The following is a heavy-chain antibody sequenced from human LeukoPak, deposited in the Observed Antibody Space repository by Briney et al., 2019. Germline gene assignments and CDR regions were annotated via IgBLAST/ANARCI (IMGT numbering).Heavy chain of an antibody. J-gene: IGHJ4*02. CDR1: GGSISSYY. V-gene: IGHV4-59*01. Sequence: ETLSLTCTVSGGSISSYYWSWIRQPPGKGLEWIGYIYYSGSTNYNPSLKSRVTISVDTSKNQFSLKLSSVTAADTAMYYCARDRPPSLLGFDYWGQGTLVTVSS. CDR3: ARDRPPSLLGFDY. CDR2: IYYSGST. D-gene: IGHD2/OR15-2a*01.